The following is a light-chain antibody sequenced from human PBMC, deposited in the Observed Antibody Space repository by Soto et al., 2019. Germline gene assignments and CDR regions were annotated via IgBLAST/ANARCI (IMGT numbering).Light chain of an antibody. V-gene: IGKV3-11*01. Sequence: EIVLTQSPATLSLSPGERATLSCRASQSVSSYLAWYQQKPGQAPRLLIYDASNRATGIPARFSGSGSGTDFTLPISSLEPEDFAVYYCQQQDTFGPRTKVDIK. CDR2: DAS. J-gene: IGKJ3*01. CDR3: QQQDT. CDR1: QSVSSY.